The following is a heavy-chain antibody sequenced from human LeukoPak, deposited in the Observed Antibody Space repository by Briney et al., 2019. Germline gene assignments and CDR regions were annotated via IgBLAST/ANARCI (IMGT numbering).Heavy chain of an antibody. J-gene: IGHJ4*02. CDR1: GFTFSNFA. V-gene: IGHV3-23*01. CDR3: AKAGSSGWSSSGGGY. Sequence: SGGSLRLSCAASGFTFSNFAMTWVRQAPGKGLERVSTISGSGGSTFYADSVKGRFPISRDNSKNTLFLQMNSLRAEDTAIYYCAKAGSSGWSSSGGGYWGQGSVVTVSS. CDR2: ISGSGGST. D-gene: IGHD6-19*01.